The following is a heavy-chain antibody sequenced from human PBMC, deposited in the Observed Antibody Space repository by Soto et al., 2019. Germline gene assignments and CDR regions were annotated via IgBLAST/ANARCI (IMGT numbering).Heavy chain of an antibody. D-gene: IGHD7-27*01. Sequence: SETLSLTCTVSGGSISSGGYYWSWIRQHPGKGLEWIGYIYYSGSTYYNPSLKSRVTISVDTSKNQFSLKLSSVTAADTAVYYCARLTGDYFDYWGQGTLVTVSS. J-gene: IGHJ4*02. CDR2: IYYSGST. V-gene: IGHV4-31*03. CDR3: ARLTGDYFDY. CDR1: GGSISSGGYY.